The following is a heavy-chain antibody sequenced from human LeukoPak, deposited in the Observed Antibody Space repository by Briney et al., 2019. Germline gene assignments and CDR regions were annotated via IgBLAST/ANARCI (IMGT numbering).Heavy chain of an antibody. J-gene: IGHJ4*02. CDR1: GGSFSGYY. D-gene: IGHD3-9*01. CDR2: INHSGST. V-gene: IGHV4-34*01. Sequence: SETLSLTCAVYGGSFSGYYWSWIRQPPGKGLEWIGEINHSGSTNYNPSLKSRVTISVDTSKNQFSLELSSVTAADTAVYYCARGSYDILTGYLDGLDYWGQGTLVTVSS. CDR3: ARGSYDILTGYLDGLDY.